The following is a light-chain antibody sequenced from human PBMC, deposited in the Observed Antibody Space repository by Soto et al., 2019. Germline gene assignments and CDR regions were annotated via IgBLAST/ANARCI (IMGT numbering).Light chain of an antibody. Sequence: EIVLSQSPPTLSLSPGERASLSCRASQNVRTYLAWYQQKPGQAPRLLIYEASNRATGIPARFSGSGSGTDFTITISSLESEEFAVYYCQQRANWPLTCGGGTKVEIK. CDR3: QQRANWPLT. CDR2: EAS. J-gene: IGKJ4*01. V-gene: IGKV3-11*01. CDR1: QNVRTY.